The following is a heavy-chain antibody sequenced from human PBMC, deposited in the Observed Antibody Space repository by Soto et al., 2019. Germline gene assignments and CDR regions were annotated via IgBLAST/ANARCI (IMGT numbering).Heavy chain of an antibody. J-gene: IGHJ6*02. Sequence: QVQLVQSGAEVKKPGSSVKVSCRASGDTFSSYTVNWVRQAPGRGLEWLGRIIPVLGTTDYAQKFKGRVTIPADKSTNIVYMELSSVRSEDRAVYYCARRRYCGYDCYHKHYYGMDVWGQGTTVTVAS. D-gene: IGHD2-21*02. CDR1: GDTFSSYT. V-gene: IGHV1-69*08. CDR3: ARRRYCGYDCYHKHYYGMDV. CDR2: IIPVLGTT.